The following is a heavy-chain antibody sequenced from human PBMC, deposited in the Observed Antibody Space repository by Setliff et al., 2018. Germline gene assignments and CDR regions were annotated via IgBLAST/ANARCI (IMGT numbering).Heavy chain of an antibody. CDR2: INHSGST. CDR1: GGSFSTYY. D-gene: IGHD3-16*01. V-gene: IGHV4-34*01. CDR3: ALDYGIDAFDI. Sequence: PSETLSLTCAVYGGSFSTYYWIWIRQPPGKGLEWIGEINHSGSTNYNPSLKSRVTISVDTSKNQFSLKLSSVTAADTSVYYCALDYGIDAFDIWGQGTMVTVSS. J-gene: IGHJ3*02.